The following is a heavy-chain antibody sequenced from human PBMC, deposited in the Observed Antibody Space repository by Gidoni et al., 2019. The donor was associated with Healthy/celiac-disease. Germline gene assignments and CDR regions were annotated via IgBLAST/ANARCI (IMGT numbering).Heavy chain of an antibody. D-gene: IGHD3-22*01. CDR2: ISSSSSTI. CDR1: GFTFSSYS. V-gene: IGHV3-48*02. CDR3: ARGGGYYYDSSAFDI. Sequence: EVQLVESGGGLVQPGGSLRLSCAASGFTFSSYSMNWVRQAPGKGLEWVSYISSSSSTIYYAYSVKGRFTISRDHAKNSLYLQMNSLRDEYTAVYYCARGGGYYYDSSAFDIWGQGTMVTVSS. J-gene: IGHJ3*02.